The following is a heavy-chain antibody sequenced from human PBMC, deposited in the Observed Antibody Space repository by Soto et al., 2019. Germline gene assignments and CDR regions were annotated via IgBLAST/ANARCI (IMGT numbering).Heavy chain of an antibody. CDR2: IYYSGST. CDR1: GGSISSGGYY. V-gene: IGHV4-31*03. Sequence: QVQLQESGPGLVKPSQTLSLTCTVSGGSISSGGYYWSWIRQHPGKGLEWIGYIYYSGSTYYNPSLKSRVTISVDTSKNQFALKLSSVTAADTAVYYCARERWLQVRYFDYWGQGTLVTVSS. J-gene: IGHJ4*02. D-gene: IGHD5-12*01. CDR3: ARERWLQVRYFDY.